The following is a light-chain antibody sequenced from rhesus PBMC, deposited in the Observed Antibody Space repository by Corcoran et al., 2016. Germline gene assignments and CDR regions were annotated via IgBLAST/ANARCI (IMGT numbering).Light chain of an antibody. V-gene: IGKV2S20*01. CDR1: QSLLDSEDGNTY. Sequence: DIVMTQTPLSLPVTPGEPASISCRSSQSLLDSEDGNTYLEWYLQKPGQSPQPLIYGVSNRASGVPDSFRGSGSDTDFTLKISRVEAEDVGVYYCMQGIEYPWTFGQGTKVEIK. J-gene: IGKJ1*01. CDR2: GVS. CDR3: MQGIEYPWT.